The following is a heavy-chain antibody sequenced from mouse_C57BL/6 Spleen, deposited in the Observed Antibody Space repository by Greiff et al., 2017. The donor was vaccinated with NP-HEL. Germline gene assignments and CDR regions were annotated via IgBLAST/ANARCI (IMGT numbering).Heavy chain of an antibody. CDR1: GISITTGNYR. CDR3: ARAGWDWYFDV. Sequence: DVQLQESGPGLVKPSQTVFLTCTVTGISITTGNYRWSWIRQFPGNKLEWIGYIYYSGTITYNPSLTSRTTITRDTPKNQFFLEMNSLTAEDTATYYCARAGWDWYFDVWGTGTTVTVSS. V-gene: IGHV3-5*01. D-gene: IGHD3-1*01. CDR2: IYYSGTI. J-gene: IGHJ1*03.